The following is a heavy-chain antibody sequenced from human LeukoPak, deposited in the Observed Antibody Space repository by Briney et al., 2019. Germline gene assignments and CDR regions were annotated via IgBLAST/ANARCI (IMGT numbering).Heavy chain of an antibody. CDR2: ISGSGGST. CDR1: GFTFSGYA. V-gene: IGHV3-23*01. D-gene: IGHD3-16*02. J-gene: IGHJ3*02. CDR3: AKPYMITFGGVIVIGAFDI. Sequence: GRSLRLSCAASGFTFSGYAIHWVRQAPGKGLEWVSAISGSGGSTYYADSVKGRFTISRDNSKNTLYLQMNSLRAEDTAVYYCAKPYMITFGGVIVIGAFDIWGQGTMVTVSS.